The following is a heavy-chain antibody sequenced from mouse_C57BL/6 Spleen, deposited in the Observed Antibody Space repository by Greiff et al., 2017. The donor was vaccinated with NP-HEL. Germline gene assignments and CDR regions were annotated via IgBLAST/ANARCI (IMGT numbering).Heavy chain of an antibody. D-gene: IGHD1-1*01. Sequence: EVQLQQSGPELVKPGASVTISCKASGYTFTDYYMNWVNQSHGKSLEWIGDINSNNGGTSYNQKFKGKATLTVDKSSSTAYMELRSLTSEDSAVYYCARLRAITTVYFDYWGQGATLTVSS. CDR1: GYTFTDYY. CDR2: INSNNGGT. J-gene: IGHJ2*01. V-gene: IGHV1-26*01. CDR3: ARLRAITTVYFDY.